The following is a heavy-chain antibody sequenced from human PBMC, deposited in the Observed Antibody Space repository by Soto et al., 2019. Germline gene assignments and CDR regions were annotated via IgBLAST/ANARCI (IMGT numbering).Heavy chain of an antibody. D-gene: IGHD5-18*01. CDR2: IKSKTDGGTT. J-gene: IGHJ3*02. CDR3: TTDYQLDYDAFDI. V-gene: IGHV3-15*01. Sequence: GGSLRLSCAASGFTFSNAWMSWVRQAPGKGLEWVGRIKSKTDGGTTDYAAPVKGRFTISRDDSKNTLYLQMNSLKTEDTAVYYCTTDYQLDYDAFDIWGQGTMVTVSS. CDR1: GFTFSNAW.